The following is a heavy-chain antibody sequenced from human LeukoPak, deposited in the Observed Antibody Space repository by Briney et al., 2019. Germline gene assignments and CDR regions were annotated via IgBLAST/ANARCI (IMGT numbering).Heavy chain of an antibody. Sequence: ASVKVSCKASGYTFTDYSLHWVRQAPGQGLEWMGWINPNSGGTNYAQKFQGRVTMTRDTSISTAYMELSRLKSDDTAVYYCARGRRWGAAGPFDYWGQGTLVTVSS. D-gene: IGHD6-13*01. CDR2: INPNSGGT. J-gene: IGHJ4*02. V-gene: IGHV1-2*02. CDR3: ARGRRWGAAGPFDY. CDR1: GYTFTDYS.